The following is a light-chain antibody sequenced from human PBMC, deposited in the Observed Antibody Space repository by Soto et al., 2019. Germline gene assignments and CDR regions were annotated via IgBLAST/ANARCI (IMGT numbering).Light chain of an antibody. Sequence: VVMTHSTLSRPVTLGQPASISCRSTQSPLYSDGNTYLNWFQQRPGQSPRRLIYRVSNRDSGVPDRFSSSRSGTDFTLRISRVEAEDMGIYYWMQATHWPYTFGQGTKLEIK. J-gene: IGKJ2*01. CDR2: RVS. V-gene: IGKV2-30*01. CDR1: QSPLYSDGNTY. CDR3: MQATHWPYT.